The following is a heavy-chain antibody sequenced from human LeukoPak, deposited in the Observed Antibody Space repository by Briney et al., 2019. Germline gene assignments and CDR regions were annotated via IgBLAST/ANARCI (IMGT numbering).Heavy chain of an antibody. J-gene: IGHJ3*02. CDR3: ASPSSIAARRKTPGAFDI. Sequence: SETLSLTCAVYGGSFTGYYWSWIRQPPGKGLEWIGEINHSGSTNYNPSLKSRVTISVDTSKNQFSLKLSSVTAADTAVYYCASPSSIAARRKTPGAFDIWGQGTMVTVSS. CDR2: INHSGST. D-gene: IGHD6-6*01. V-gene: IGHV4-34*01. CDR1: GGSFTGYY.